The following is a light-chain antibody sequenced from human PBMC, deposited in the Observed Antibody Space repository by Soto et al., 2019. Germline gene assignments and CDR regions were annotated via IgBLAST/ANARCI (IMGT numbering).Light chain of an antibody. CDR1: SGHSNYA. CDR2: LNNDGSH. J-gene: IGLJ2*01. CDR3: QTWDTGIRV. Sequence: QLVLTQSPSASASLGASVKFTCTLSSGHSNYAIAWHQQQPEKGPRYLMKLNNDGSHTKGDGIPDRFSGSSSGAERYLTISSLQSEDEADYYCQTWDTGIRVFGGGTKVTVL. V-gene: IGLV4-69*01.